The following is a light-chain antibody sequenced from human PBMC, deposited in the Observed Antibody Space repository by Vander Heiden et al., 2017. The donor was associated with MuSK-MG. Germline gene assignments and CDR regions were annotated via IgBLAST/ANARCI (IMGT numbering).Light chain of an antibody. CDR2: GAS. J-gene: IGKJ4*01. CDR1: QSVSSN. V-gene: IGKV3-15*01. Sequence: EIVMTPSPATLSVSPGERATLSCRASQSVSSNLARYQQKPGQAPRLLIYGASTRATGIPARFSGSGSGTEFTLTISSLQSEDFAVYYCQRYNNWPPLTFGGGTKWEFK. CDR3: QRYNNWPPLT.